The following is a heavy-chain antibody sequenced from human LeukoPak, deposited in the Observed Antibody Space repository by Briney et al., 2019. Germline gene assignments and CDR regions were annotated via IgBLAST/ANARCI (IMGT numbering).Heavy chain of an antibody. J-gene: IGHJ6*03. CDR2: ISSSSSYI. D-gene: IGHD2-15*01. CDR3: ARDFYCSGGSCYDYYYYMDV. V-gene: IGHV3-21*01. CDR1: GFTFSSYS. Sequence: PGGSLRLSCAASGFTFSSYSMNWVRQAPGKGLEWVSSISSSSSYIYYADSVKGRFTISRDNAKNSLYLQMNSLRAEDTAVYYCARDFYCSGGSCYDYYYYMDVWGKGTTVTVSS.